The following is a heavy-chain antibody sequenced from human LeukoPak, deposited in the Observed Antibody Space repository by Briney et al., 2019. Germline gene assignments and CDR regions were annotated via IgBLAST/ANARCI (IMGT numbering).Heavy chain of an antibody. CDR3: ARSIHVLRFLEWYNDAFDI. CDR2: IYYSGGT. CDR1: GGSISSYY. Sequence: SETLSLTCTVSGGSISSYYGSWIRQPPGKGLEWIGYIYYSGGTNYNPSLKSRVTISVDTSKNQFSLKLSSVTAADTAVYYCARSIHVLRFLEWYNDAFDIWGQGTMVTVSS. J-gene: IGHJ3*02. V-gene: IGHV4-59*08. D-gene: IGHD3-3*01.